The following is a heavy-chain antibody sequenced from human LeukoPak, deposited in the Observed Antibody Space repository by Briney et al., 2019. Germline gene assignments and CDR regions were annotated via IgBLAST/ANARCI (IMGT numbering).Heavy chain of an antibody. CDR3: ASIEYSSSSRLYYYYYGMDV. CDR1: GGSLITYY. J-gene: IGHJ6*02. D-gene: IGHD6-6*01. Sequence: PSETLSLTCTVSGGSLITYYWNWIRQPAGKGLEWIGRVYTSGGTNYNPSLKSRVTISVDTSKNQFSLKLSSVTAADTAVYYCASIEYSSSSRLYYYYYGMDVWGQGTTVTVSS. CDR2: VYTSGGT. V-gene: IGHV4-4*07.